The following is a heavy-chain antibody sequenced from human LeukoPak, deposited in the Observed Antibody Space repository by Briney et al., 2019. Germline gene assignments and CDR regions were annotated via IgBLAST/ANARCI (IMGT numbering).Heavy chain of an antibody. J-gene: IGHJ6*02. CDR2: ISSTSEHI. CDR3: ARAPYGSGYGMDV. V-gene: IGHV3-21*01. D-gene: IGHD3-10*01. Sequence: GGSLRLSCAASGFTFSNYNMYWVRQAPGKGLEWVSSISSTSEHIYYADSVKGRFTISRDNAKNSLYPQMNSLRAEDTAVYYCARAPYGSGYGMDVWGQGTTVTVSS. CDR1: GFTFSNYN.